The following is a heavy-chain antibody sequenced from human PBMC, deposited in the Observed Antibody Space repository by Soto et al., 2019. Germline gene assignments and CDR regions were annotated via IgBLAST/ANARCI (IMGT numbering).Heavy chain of an antibody. J-gene: IGHJ3*02. CDR3: ARDGGEFYRITMIVVAPTDDDAFDI. Sequence: QVQLVESGGGVVQPGRSLRLSCAASGFTFSSYGMHWVRQAPGKGLEWVAVIWYDGSNKYYADSVKGRFTISRDNSKNTLYLQMNSLRAEDTAVYYCARDGGEFYRITMIVVAPTDDDAFDIWGQGTMVTVSS. CDR2: IWYDGSNK. D-gene: IGHD3-22*01. CDR1: GFTFSSYG. V-gene: IGHV3-33*01.